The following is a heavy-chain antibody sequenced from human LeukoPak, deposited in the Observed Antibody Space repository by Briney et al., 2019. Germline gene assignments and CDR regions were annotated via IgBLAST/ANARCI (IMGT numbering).Heavy chain of an antibody. CDR1: GFTVSSNY. D-gene: IGHD2-21*01. CDR2: ISSSGSTI. CDR3: ARSILWWRFAFDI. V-gene: IGHV3-11*04. J-gene: IGHJ3*02. Sequence: PGGSLRLSCAASGFTVSSNYMSWVRQAPGKGLEWVSYISSSGSTIYYADSVKGRFTISRDNAKNSLYLQMNSLRAEDTAVYYCARSILWWRFAFDIWGQGTMVTVSS.